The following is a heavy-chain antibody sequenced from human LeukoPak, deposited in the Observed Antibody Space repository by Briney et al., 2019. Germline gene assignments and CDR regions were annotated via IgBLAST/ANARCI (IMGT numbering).Heavy chain of an antibody. V-gene: IGHV3-15*05. J-gene: IGHJ4*02. CDR2: IKSNQDGGIT. CDR1: GYFFPNAW. CDR3: ARVGSGWSPLDY. D-gene: IGHD6-19*01. Sequence: GGSLRLSCTISGYFFPNAWLNWVRQAPGRGLEWVGRIKSNQDGGITDYAAPVQDGFTISRDDSKNTMYLQMNSLRAEDTAVYYCARVGSGWSPLDYWGQGTLVTVSS.